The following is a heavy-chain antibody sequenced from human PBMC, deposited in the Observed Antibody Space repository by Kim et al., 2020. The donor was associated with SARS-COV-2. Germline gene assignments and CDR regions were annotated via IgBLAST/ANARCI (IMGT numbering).Heavy chain of an antibody. J-gene: IGHJ4*02. CDR3: ARANRITGNTRLDY. D-gene: IGHD1-7*01. V-gene: IGHV1-3*01. Sequence: SQKFQGRVTITRDTAASTAYMELSSLRSEDTAVYYCARANRITGNTRLDYWGQGTLVTVSS.